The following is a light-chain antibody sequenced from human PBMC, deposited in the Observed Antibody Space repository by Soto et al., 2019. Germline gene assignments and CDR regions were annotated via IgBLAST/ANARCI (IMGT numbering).Light chain of an antibody. CDR2: GAS. V-gene: IGKV3-20*01. J-gene: IGKJ1*01. CDR1: QSVSSN. Sequence: EIVMTQSPATLSVSPGERATLSCRASQSVSSNLAWYQQKPGHAPRLLIYGASSRATGIPDRFSGSGSGTDFTLTISRREPEDFAVYYCQQYGSSGTFGQGTKVDIK. CDR3: QQYGSSGT.